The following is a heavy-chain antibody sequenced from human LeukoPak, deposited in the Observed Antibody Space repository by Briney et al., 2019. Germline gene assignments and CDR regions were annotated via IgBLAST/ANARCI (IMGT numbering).Heavy chain of an antibody. Sequence: GASVKVSCKASGGTFSSYAISWVRKAPGQGLEWMGGIIPIFGTANYAQKVQGRVTITTDESTSTAYMELSSLRSEDTAVYYCARGGINYDSSGYTPFDYWGQGTLVTVSS. CDR2: IIPIFGTA. CDR3: ARGGINYDSSGYTPFDY. CDR1: GGTFSSYA. J-gene: IGHJ4*02. D-gene: IGHD3-22*01. V-gene: IGHV1-69*05.